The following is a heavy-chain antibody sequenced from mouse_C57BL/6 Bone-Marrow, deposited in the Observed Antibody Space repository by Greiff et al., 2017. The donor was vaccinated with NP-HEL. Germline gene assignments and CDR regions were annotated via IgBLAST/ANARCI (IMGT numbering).Heavy chain of an antibody. CDR2: ISYDGSN. J-gene: IGHJ4*01. Sequence: EVQRVESGPGLVKPSQSLSLTCSVTGYSITSGYYWNWIRQFPGNKLEWMGYISYDGSNNYNPSLKNRISITRDTSKNQFFLKLNSVTTEDTATYYCAREGFYYYGSRSYYYAMDYWGQGTSVTVSS. CDR3: AREGFYYYGSRSYYYAMDY. D-gene: IGHD1-1*01. CDR1: GYSITSGYY. V-gene: IGHV3-6*01.